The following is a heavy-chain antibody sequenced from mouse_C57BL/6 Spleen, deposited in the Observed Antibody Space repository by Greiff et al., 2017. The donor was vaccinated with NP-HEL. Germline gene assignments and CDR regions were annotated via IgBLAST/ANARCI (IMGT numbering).Heavy chain of an antibody. Sequence: VQLQQSGPELVKPGASVKISCKASGYTFTDYYMNWVKQSHGKSLEWIGDINPNNGGTSYNQKFKGKATLTVDKSSSTAYMELHSLTSEDSAVYYCARRELLWSFDYWGQGTTLTVAS. V-gene: IGHV1-26*01. CDR1: GYTFTDYY. CDR2: INPNNGGT. D-gene: IGHD2-1*01. CDR3: ARRELLWSFDY. J-gene: IGHJ2*01.